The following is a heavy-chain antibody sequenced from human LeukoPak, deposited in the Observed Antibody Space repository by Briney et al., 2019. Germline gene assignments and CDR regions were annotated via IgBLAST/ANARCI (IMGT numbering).Heavy chain of an antibody. CDR3: ARAGIVVEAHYYYYMDV. J-gene: IGHJ6*03. CDR2: INTDGSST. CDR1: GFTFSSYW. V-gene: IGHV3-74*01. D-gene: IGHD2-2*01. Sequence: GGSLRLSCAASGFTFSSYWMHWVRQAPGKGLVWVSRINTDGSSTSYADSVKGRFTISRDNAKNTLYLQMNSLRAEDTAVYYCARAGIVVEAHYYYYMDVWGKGTTVTVSS.